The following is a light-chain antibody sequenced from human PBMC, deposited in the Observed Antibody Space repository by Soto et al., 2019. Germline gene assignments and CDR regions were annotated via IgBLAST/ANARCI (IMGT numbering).Light chain of an antibody. V-gene: IGKV1-12*01. CDR1: QGLGVW. Sequence: DIQMTQSPSSVSASVGDRVTITCRASQGLGVWLGWYQQKPGKAPQLLIFGASGLQTGVPSRFSGSGSGTDFALKISRVEAEDVGVYYCMQGTHWPITFGQGTRLEIK. CDR3: MQGTHWPIT. J-gene: IGKJ5*01. CDR2: GAS.